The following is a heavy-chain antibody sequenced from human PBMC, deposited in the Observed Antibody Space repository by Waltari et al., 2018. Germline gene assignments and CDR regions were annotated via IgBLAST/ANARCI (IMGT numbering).Heavy chain of an antibody. D-gene: IGHD1-7*01. CDR2: IYHSGST. V-gene: IGHV4-38-2*02. CDR1: GYSISSGYY. Sequence: VQLQESGPGLVKPSETLSLTCAVSGYSISSGYYWGWIRQPPGKGLEWIGSIYHSGSTYYNPSLKSRVTISVDTSKNQFSLKLSSVTAADTAVYYCARDEGGGTTSTYYDYWGQGTLVTVSS. CDR3: ARDEGGGTTSTYYDY. J-gene: IGHJ4*02.